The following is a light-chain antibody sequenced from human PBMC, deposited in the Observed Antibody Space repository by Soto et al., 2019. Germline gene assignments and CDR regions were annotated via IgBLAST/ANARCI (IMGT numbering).Light chain of an antibody. CDR2: GAS. V-gene: IGKV3-20*01. CDR3: QQYGSSQYT. Sequence: EIVLTQSPGTLSLSPGERATLSCRASQSVSSSYLAWYQQKTGQAPRLLIYGASSRATGISDRFSGSGSGTDFALTSSRLEPEDFAVYYCQQYGSSQYTFGQGTKLEI. J-gene: IGKJ2*01. CDR1: QSVSSSY.